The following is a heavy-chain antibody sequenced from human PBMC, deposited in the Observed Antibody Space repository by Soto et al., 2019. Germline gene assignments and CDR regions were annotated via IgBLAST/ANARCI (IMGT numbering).Heavy chain of an antibody. V-gene: IGHV1-69*01. J-gene: IGHJ6*02. CDR3: ATDLSDRKYYYAGMEV. D-gene: IGHD3-10*01. CDR1: GGTVSTFS. Sequence: QGQLLQSGAEVKKPGSSVKVSCKASGGTVSTFSINWVRQAPGQGLAWVGGVIPIFGITNYAQKFQGRVTIGADEASNTAYMELSSLRSEDTAVYFCATDLSDRKYYYAGMEVWGQGTTVTVSS. CDR2: VIPIFGIT.